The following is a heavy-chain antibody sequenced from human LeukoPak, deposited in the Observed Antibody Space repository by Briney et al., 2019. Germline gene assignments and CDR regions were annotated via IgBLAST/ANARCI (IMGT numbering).Heavy chain of an antibody. CDR3: ARGYSLTFDALDI. D-gene: IGHD1-1*01. Sequence: GASVKVSCKASGNIFIGNYMHWVRQAPGQGLEGMGWINPNSGDTNYAQKFQGRVTMTRDTAISTDYMELSRLRSDDTAVYYCARGYSLTFDALDIWGQGTMVTVSS. CDR2: INPNSGDT. CDR1: GNIFIGNY. J-gene: IGHJ3*02. V-gene: IGHV1-2*02.